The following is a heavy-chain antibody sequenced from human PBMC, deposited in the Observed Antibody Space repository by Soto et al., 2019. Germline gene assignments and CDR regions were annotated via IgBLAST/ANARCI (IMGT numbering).Heavy chain of an antibody. J-gene: IGHJ6*02. CDR3: ARQGFGPLHGLVDV. Sequence: QVQLQESGPGLVKPSETLSLSCTVSGGSINSYYWSWIRQSPGKRMEWMGYVPHSWGSSYTPSLQSRGSIALDTSKSQFSPKVTSVTDTDTAVYYCARQGFGPLHGLVDVWGQGTTVTVSS. D-gene: IGHD3-10*01. CDR2: VPHSWGS. CDR1: GGSINSYY. V-gene: IGHV4-59*08.